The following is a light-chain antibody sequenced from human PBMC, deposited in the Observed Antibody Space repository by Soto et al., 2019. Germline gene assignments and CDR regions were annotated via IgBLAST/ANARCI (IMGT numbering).Light chain of an antibody. CDR3: AVWDDSLSGVV. V-gene: IGLV1-47*02. CDR1: TSNVGSNL. Sequence: QSVLAQPPSASGTPGQRVTISCSGSTSNVGSNLASWYQQLPGSAPKLLIYNDYERPSGVPDRFSGSKSGTSASLGISGLRSEDEANYFCAVWDDSLSGVVLGGGTKVTVL. CDR2: NDY. J-gene: IGLJ2*01.